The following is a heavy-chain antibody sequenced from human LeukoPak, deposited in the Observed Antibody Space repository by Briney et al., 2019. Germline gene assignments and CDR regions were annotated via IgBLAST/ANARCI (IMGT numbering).Heavy chain of an antibody. Sequence: GRSLRLSCAASGFTFTTYGMHWVRQAPGKGLEWVAIIWYDGSNKYYADSVKGRFTISRDNSKNTLYLQMNSLRAEDTAVYYCAAGEPYVYWGQGTLVTVSS. CDR2: IWYDGSNK. J-gene: IGHJ4*02. D-gene: IGHD1-14*01. CDR1: GFTFTTYG. V-gene: IGHV3-33*01. CDR3: AAGEPYVY.